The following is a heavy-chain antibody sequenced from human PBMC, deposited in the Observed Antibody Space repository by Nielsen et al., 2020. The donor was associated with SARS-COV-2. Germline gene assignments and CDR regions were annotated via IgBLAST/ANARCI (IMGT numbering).Heavy chain of an antibody. CDR3: AKLIEMAPGSPDAFDI. Sequence: GESLKISCAASGFTFDDYAMHWVRQAPGKGLEWVSGINWNGGSTGYADSVKGRFTISRDNAKNSLYLQMNSLRAEDTALYYCAKLIEMAPGSPDAFDIWGQGTMVTVSS. CDR1: GFTFDDYA. V-gene: IGHV3-20*04. J-gene: IGHJ3*02. CDR2: INWNGGST. D-gene: IGHD5-24*01.